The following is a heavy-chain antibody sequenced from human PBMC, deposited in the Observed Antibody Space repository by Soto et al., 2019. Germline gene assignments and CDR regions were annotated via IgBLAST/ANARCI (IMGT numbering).Heavy chain of an antibody. V-gene: IGHV1-3*01. Sequence: ASVKVSCKASGYTFTSYAMHGVRQAPGQRLEWMGWINAGNGNTKYSQKFQGRFTISRDNSKNTLYLQMNSLRAEDTAVYYCARDAYDILTGYPPHFDYWGQGTLVTVSS. CDR2: INAGNGNT. J-gene: IGHJ4*02. CDR1: GYTFTSYA. D-gene: IGHD3-9*01. CDR3: ARDAYDILTGYPPHFDY.